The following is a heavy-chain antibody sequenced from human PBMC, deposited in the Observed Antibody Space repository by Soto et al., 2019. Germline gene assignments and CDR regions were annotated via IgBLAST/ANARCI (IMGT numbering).Heavy chain of an antibody. CDR1: GYTFTSYG. Sequence: GASVKVSCKASGYTFTSYGISWVRQAPGQGLERMGWISAYNGNTNYAQKLQGRVAMTTDTSTSTAYMELRSLRSDDTAVYYFARVLLRYFDWSPSGAFDIRGQGTMVTVSS. D-gene: IGHD3-9*01. J-gene: IGHJ3*02. CDR3: ARVLLRYFDWSPSGAFDI. V-gene: IGHV1-18*01. CDR2: ISAYNGNT.